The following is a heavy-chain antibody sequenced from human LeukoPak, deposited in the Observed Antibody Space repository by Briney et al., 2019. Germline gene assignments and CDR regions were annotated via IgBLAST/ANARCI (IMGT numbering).Heavy chain of an antibody. Sequence: PGGSLRLSCAASGFTFDDYGMSWARQAPGKGLEWVSGINWNGGSTGYGDSVKGRFTISRDNAKNSLYLQMNSLRAEDTALYYCARGHYSGSYPLHWFDPWGQGTLVTVSS. J-gene: IGHJ5*02. CDR2: INWNGGST. V-gene: IGHV3-20*04. CDR1: GFTFDDYG. D-gene: IGHD1-26*01. CDR3: ARGHYSGSYPLHWFDP.